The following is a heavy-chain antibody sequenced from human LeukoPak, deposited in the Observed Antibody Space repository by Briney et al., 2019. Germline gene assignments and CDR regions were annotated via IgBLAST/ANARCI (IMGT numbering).Heavy chain of an antibody. Sequence: GATVKVSCKASGYTFTSYGISWVRQAPGQGLEWMGWISGYNGKTNYAQKLQGRVTMTTDTSTSTAYMELRSLRSDDTAVYYCARDLGVSGYYQYDAFDIWGQGTMVTVSS. D-gene: IGHD3-22*01. V-gene: IGHV1-18*01. CDR2: ISGYNGKT. J-gene: IGHJ3*02. CDR3: ARDLGVSGYYQYDAFDI. CDR1: GYTFTSYG.